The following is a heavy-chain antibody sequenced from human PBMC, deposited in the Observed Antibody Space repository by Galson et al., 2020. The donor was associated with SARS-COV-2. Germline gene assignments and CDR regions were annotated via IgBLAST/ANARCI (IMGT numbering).Heavy chain of an antibody. CDR1: GYSISSGYY. CDR3: ATISDGSSWYLPNEYYFDY. Sequence: SETLSLTCTVSGYSISSGYYWGWIRQPPGKGLEWIGSIYHSGSTYYNPSLKSRVTISVDTSKNQFSLKLSSVTAADTAVYYCATISDGSSWYLPNEYYFDYWGQGTLVTVSS. CDR2: IYHSGST. D-gene: IGHD6-13*01. J-gene: IGHJ4*02. V-gene: IGHV4-38-2*02.